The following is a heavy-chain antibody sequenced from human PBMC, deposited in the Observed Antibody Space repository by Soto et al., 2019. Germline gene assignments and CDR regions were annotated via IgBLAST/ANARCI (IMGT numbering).Heavy chain of an antibody. V-gene: IGHV1-2*02. J-gene: IGHJ6*02. D-gene: IGHD2-2*01. CDR1: GYTVNIYN. CDR3: ARVAYCSSTRCYEGDYYYSMDA. Sequence: VPVKVGSASSGYTVNIYNIDGVRQDTGQGLEWMGWINPNSGGTNYAQKFQGRVTMTRDTSISTAYMELSRLRSDDTAVYYCARVAYCSSTRCYEGDYYYSMDAWGQGTTVSVSS. CDR2: INPNSGGT.